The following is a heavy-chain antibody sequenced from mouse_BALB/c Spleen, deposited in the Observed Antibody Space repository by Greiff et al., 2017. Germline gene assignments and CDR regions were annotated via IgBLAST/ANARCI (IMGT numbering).Heavy chain of an antibody. J-gene: IGHJ3*01. CDR2: ISSGGSYT. D-gene: IGHD1-1*02. Sequence: EVKLVESGGGLVKPGGSLKLSCAASGFTFSSYTMSWVRQTPEKRLEWVATISSGGSYTYYPDSVKGRFPISRDNAKNTLYLQMSSLKSEDTAMYYCTRDRREDYPWFAYWGQGTLVTVSA. V-gene: IGHV5-6-4*01. CDR1: GFTFSSYT. CDR3: TRDRREDYPWFAY.